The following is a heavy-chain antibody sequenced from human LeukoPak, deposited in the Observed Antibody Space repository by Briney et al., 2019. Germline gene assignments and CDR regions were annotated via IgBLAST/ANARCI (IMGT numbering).Heavy chain of an antibody. CDR2: IYNSGST. V-gene: IGHV4-59*01. D-gene: IGHD4-23*01. Sequence: SETLSLTCTVSGGSMSPYYWNWIRQPPGKGLEWIGYIYNSGSTNYNPSLKSRVTISIDTSKNQFSLKLSSVIAADTAVYYCARPKRDDIGNSFYYFGMDVWGQGTTVTASS. J-gene: IGHJ6*02. CDR1: GGSMSPYY. CDR3: ARPKRDDIGNSFYYFGMDV.